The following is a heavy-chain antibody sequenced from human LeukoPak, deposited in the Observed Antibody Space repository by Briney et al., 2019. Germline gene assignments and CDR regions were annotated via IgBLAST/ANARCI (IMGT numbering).Heavy chain of an antibody. Sequence: SETLSLTCAVYGGSFSGYYWSWIRQPRGKGLEWIGEINHSGSTNYNPSLKSRVTISVDTSKNQFSLKLSSVTAADTAVYYCATRGGYPFDLDYWGQGTLVTVSS. CDR2: INHSGST. CDR1: GGSFSGYY. CDR3: ATRGGYPFDLDY. J-gene: IGHJ4*02. V-gene: IGHV4-34*01. D-gene: IGHD5-12*01.